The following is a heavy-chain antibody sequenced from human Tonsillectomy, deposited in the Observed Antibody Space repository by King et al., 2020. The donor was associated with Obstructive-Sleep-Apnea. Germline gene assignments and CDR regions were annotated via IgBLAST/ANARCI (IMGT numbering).Heavy chain of an antibody. CDR1: GYSFTSYW. CDR2: IYPRDSDT. V-gene: IGHV5-51*01. J-gene: IGHJ3*01. D-gene: IGHD2-21*02. Sequence: VQLVESGAEVKKPGESLKISCKGSGYSFTSYWIGWVRQMPGKGLEWMGIIYPRDSDTRYSPSFQGQVTISADKSITTAYLQWSSLKASDTAIYYCATPQFAYCGGDCYSGAFDLWGQGTLVTVSS. CDR3: ATPQFAYCGGDCYSGAFDL.